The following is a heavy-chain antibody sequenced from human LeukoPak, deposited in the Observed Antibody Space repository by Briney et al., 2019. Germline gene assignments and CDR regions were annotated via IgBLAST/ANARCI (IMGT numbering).Heavy chain of an antibody. Sequence: GRSLRLSCAASGFTFSSYGMHWVRQAPGKGLEWVSVIWYDGSNRYYADSVKGRFTISRDNSKNTVYLQMNSLRAEDTAVYHCARAGDMTTVTRGVSDYWGQGTLVTVSS. J-gene: IGHJ4*02. CDR3: ARAGDMTTVTRGVSDY. CDR1: GFTFSSYG. D-gene: IGHD4-17*01. CDR2: IWYDGSNR. V-gene: IGHV3-33*08.